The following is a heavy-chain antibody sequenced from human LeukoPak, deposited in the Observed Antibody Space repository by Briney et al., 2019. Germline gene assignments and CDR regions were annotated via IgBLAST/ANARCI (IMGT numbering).Heavy chain of an antibody. V-gene: IGHV2-70*04. J-gene: IGHJ4*02. CDR3: ARIHGNSYGFDS. CDR2: IDWDDER. D-gene: IGHD5-18*01. Sequence: ASGPTLVNPTQTLTLTCTVSGFSLSTSGMRVSWIRQPPGKALEWLARIDWDDERFYNTSLKTRLTISKDTSKNQVVLTLTNMDPVDTANYYCARIHGNSYGFDSWGQGTLVTVSS. CDR1: GFSLSTSGMR.